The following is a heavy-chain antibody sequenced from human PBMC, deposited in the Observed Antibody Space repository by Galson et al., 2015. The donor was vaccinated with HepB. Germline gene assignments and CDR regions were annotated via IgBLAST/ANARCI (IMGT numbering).Heavy chain of an antibody. CDR3: AKVYDFWSGYHGMDV. Sequence: SLRLSCAASGFTFSSYAMSWVRQAPGKGLEWVSAISGSGGSTYYADSVKGRFTISRDNSKSTLYLQMNSLRAEDTAVYYCAKVYDFWSGYHGMDVWGQGTTVTVSS. CDR2: ISGSGGST. CDR1: GFTFSSYA. J-gene: IGHJ6*02. D-gene: IGHD3-3*01. V-gene: IGHV3-23*01.